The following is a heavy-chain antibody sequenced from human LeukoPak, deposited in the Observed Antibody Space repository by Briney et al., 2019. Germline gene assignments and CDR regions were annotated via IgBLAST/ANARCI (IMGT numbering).Heavy chain of an antibody. J-gene: IGHJ6*03. CDR3: ARGRITMIRGVTIRKGPPEDNYYMDV. Sequence: SETLSLTCTVSGDSLWSYYWTWIRQPPGQALEWIGYVSYSGSTNYNPSLKSRVTISVDTSKNQFSLKVRSVTAADTAVYFCARGRITMIRGVTIRKGPPEDNYYMDVWGKGTAVTVSS. CDR2: VSYSGST. V-gene: IGHV4-59*12. CDR1: GDSLWSYY. D-gene: IGHD3-10*01.